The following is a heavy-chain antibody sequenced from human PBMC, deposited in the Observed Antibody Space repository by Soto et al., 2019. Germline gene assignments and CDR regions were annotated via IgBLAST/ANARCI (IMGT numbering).Heavy chain of an antibody. V-gene: IGHV4-34*01. Sequence: PSETLSLTCAVYGGSFRGYSWTWIRQPPGEGLEWIGEINHSGNTNYNPSLKSRVTISVDTSKNQFSLKLSSVTAADTAVYYCARRRVMTLWFDPWGQGTLVTVSS. J-gene: IGHJ5*02. CDR2: INHSGNT. CDR3: ARRRVMTLWFDP. CDR1: GGSFRGYS. D-gene: IGHD2-21*02.